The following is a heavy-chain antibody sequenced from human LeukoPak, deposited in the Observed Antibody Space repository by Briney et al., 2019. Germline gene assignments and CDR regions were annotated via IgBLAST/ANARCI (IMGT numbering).Heavy chain of an antibody. J-gene: IGHJ4*02. V-gene: IGHV3-20*04. CDR2: INYNGAIT. Sequence: AGGSLRLSCATSGFTFVDYGLSWVRRAPGKGLEWLCAINYNGAITDYVDSVKGRFTISRDNAKNSLYLRMDSLRAEDTALYYCARDRLGPSFSVSHFDLWGQGTLVTVSS. CDR1: GFTFVDYG. D-gene: IGHD3-3*02. CDR3: ARDRLGPSFSVSHFDL.